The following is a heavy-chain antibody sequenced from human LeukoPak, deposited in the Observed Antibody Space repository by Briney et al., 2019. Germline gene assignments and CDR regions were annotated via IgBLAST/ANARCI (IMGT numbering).Heavy chain of an antibody. CDR2: IWYDGSNE. CDR3: ARVPRRGGEDAFDI. CDR1: GFTFSSYG. J-gene: IGHJ3*02. V-gene: IGHV3-33*01. Sequence: PGGSLRLSCAASGFTFSSYGMHWVRQAPGKGLEWVAVIWYDGSNEYYADSVKGRFTISRDNSKNTLYLQMNSLRAEDTAVYYCARVPRRGGEDAFDIWGQGTMVTVSS. D-gene: IGHD7-27*01.